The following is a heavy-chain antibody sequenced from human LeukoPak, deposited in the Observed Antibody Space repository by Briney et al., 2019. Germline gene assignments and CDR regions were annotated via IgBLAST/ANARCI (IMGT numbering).Heavy chain of an antibody. Sequence: ASVKVSCKASGYTFTSYYMHWVRQAPGQGLEWMGQINPNSGGTNYAQKFQGRVTMTRDTSISTAYMELSRLRSDDTAVYYCARIPGDYGDYPFNYWGQGALVTVSS. CDR1: GYTFTSYY. CDR2: INPNSGGT. D-gene: IGHD4-17*01. CDR3: ARIPGDYGDYPFNY. V-gene: IGHV1-2*06. J-gene: IGHJ4*02.